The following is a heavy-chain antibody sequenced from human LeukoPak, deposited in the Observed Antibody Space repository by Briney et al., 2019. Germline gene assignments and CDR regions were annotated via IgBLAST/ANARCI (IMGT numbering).Heavy chain of an antibody. CDR2: INHSGST. V-gene: IGHV4-34*01. Sequence: SETLSLTCAVYGGSFSGYYWSWIRQPPGKGLEWIWEINHSGSTNYNPSLKSRVTISVDTSKNQFPLKLISVTTADDTAVYFCGGLGIEAAGAPDYWGQGTLVTVSS. D-gene: IGHD6-13*01. CDR1: GGSFSGYY. CDR3: CGGLGIEAAGAPDY. J-gene: IGHJ4*02.